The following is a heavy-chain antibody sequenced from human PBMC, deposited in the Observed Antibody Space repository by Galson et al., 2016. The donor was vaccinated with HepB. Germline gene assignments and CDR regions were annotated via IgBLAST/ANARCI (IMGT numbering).Heavy chain of an antibody. V-gene: IGHV4-59*01. CDR1: GVSISNYY. D-gene: IGHD2-15*01. CDR3: ARLVDVIDY. J-gene: IGHJ4*02. Sequence: SETLSLTCIVSGVSISNYYWSWIRQPPGKGLECIGYIYKSGSTNYNPSLKSRVTISLDTSKNQFSLKLSSVTAADTAVYYCARLVDVIDYWGQGTLVTVSS. CDR2: IYKSGST.